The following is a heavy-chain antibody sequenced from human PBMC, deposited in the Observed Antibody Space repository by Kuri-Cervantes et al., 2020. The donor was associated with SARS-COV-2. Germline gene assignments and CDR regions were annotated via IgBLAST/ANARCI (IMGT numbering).Heavy chain of an antibody. CDR2: IRYDGSNK. CDR3: ARGPYYYGSGSYWFGGYVQH. V-gene: IGHV3-30*02. D-gene: IGHD3-10*01. CDR1: GFTFSSYG. J-gene: IGHJ1*01. Sequence: GGSLRLSCAASGFTFSSYGMHWVRQAPGKGLEWVAFIRYDGSNKYYADSVKGRFTISRDNAKNSLYLQMNSLRAEDTAVYYCARGPYYYGSGSYWFGGYVQHWGQGTLVTVSS.